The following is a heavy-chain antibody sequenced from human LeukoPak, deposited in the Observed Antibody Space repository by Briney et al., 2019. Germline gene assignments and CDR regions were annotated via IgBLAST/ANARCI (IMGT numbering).Heavy chain of an antibody. CDR2: IWYDGSNK. CDR3: AKDYGFITPYCYFDL. Sequence: GGSLRLSCAASGFTFSSYEMNWVRQAPGKGLEWVALIWYDGSNKDYADSVKGRFTISRDNSKNTVYLQMSSLRAEDTAVYYCAKDYGFITPYCYFDLWGRGTLVTVSS. V-gene: IGHV3-33*06. CDR1: GFTFSSYE. J-gene: IGHJ2*01. D-gene: IGHD3-22*01.